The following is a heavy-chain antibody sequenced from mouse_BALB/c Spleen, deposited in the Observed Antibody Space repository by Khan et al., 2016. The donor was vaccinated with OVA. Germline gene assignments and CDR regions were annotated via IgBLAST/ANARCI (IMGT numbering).Heavy chain of an antibody. CDR1: GHAFSNYW. V-gene: IGHV1-80*01. CDR2: IYPGEANT. J-gene: IGHJ3*01. Sequence: VKLLESGAELVRPGSSVKISCKASGHAFSNYWMNWVKQRPGQGLEWIGQIYPGEANTNYNGKFKGKVTLTVDKSSSTAYMQLSSLTSEDSAVYFCAREGYDGYYRAWFAYWGQGTLVTVSA. CDR3: AREGYDGYYRAWFAY. D-gene: IGHD2-3*01.